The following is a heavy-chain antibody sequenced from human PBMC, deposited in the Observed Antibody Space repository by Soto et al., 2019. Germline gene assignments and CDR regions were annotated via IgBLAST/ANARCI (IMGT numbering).Heavy chain of an antibody. CDR3: ARGRYVDY. Sequence: QVHLVQSGAEVKNPGASVKVSCKGSGYDFTTYGITWVRQAPGQGLEWMAWISAHNGNTNYAPNLQGRVTVTRDTSTSTADIDLRSQRYDATAVYSCARGRYVDYWGQGALVTVSS. CDR2: ISAHNGNT. V-gene: IGHV1-18*01. J-gene: IGHJ4*02. D-gene: IGHD1-1*01. CDR1: GYDFTTYG.